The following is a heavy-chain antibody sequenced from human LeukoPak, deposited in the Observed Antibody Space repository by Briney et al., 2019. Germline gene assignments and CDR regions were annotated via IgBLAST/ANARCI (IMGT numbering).Heavy chain of an antibody. CDR3: ASGPIRGARDPAYYYYGMDV. Sequence: AASVTVSCTTSGYTFTGYYMHWVRQAPGQGLEWMGRINPNSGGTNYAQKFQGRVTMTRDTSISTAYMELSRLRSDDTAVYYCASGPIRGARDPAYYYYGMDVWGQGTTVTVSS. D-gene: IGHD1-26*01. CDR1: GYTFTGYY. CDR2: INPNSGGT. J-gene: IGHJ6*02. V-gene: IGHV1-2*06.